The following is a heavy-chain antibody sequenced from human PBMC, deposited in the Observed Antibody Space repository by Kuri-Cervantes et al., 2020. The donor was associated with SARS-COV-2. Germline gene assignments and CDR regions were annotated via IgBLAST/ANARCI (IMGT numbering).Heavy chain of an antibody. J-gene: IGHJ6*03. CDR3: ARGPGDYGDYYYYYMDV. V-gene: IGHV3-11*04. CDR1: GFTFSDYY. Sequence: GESLKISCAASGFTFSDYYITWIRQAPGKGLEWVSYISSSGTTIYYADSVQGRFIISRDNAESSVYLQMNSLRAEDTAVYYCARGPGDYGDYYYYYMDVWGKGTTVTVSS. CDR2: ISSSGTTI. D-gene: IGHD3-16*01.